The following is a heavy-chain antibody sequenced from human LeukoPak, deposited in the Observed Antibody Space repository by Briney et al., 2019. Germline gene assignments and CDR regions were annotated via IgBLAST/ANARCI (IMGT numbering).Heavy chain of an antibody. J-gene: IGHJ4*02. V-gene: IGHV1-2*02. CDR1: GSTFTGYY. CDR3: ARGGTSSSGRSVGPTHDY. Sequence: GASVKVSCKASGSTFTGYYIHWARQAPGQGLEGMGWINPNSGGTNYGQKFQGRVTMTRETSITTVYMELSRLRSDDTAVYYCARGGTSSSGRSVGPTHDYWGQGTLVTVSS. D-gene: IGHD1-26*01. CDR2: INPNSGGT.